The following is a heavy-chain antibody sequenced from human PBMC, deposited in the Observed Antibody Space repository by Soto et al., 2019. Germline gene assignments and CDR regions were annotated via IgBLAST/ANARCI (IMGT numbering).Heavy chain of an antibody. CDR1: GGSVRAPDW. J-gene: IGHJ5*01. CDR3: ARVRQGCSANNCYFDP. D-gene: IGHD1-1*01. CDR2: VHISGHS. Sequence: SETLSLTCTLSGGSVRAPDWWNCVRQSPDKGLEWIAEVHISGHSNYNPSLRSRVSVSIDSSKNQFYLNLNSVTAADTAIYYCARVRQGCSANNCYFDPWGQGTQVTVYS. V-gene: IGHV4-4*02.